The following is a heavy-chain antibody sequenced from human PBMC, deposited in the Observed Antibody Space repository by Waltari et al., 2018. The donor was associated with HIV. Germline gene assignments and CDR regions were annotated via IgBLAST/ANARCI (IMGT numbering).Heavy chain of an antibody. J-gene: IGHJ4*02. CDR2: IFYSGNT. Sequence: QLQVQESGPGLVKPSETLSLTCTVSGGATSSRDYYWGWIRQPPGKGLEWIGIIFYSGNTYSNPSLKSRVTISVDTSKSQFSLNLSSVTAADTAVYYCARQWLALYFDYWGQGTLVTVSS. D-gene: IGHD6-19*01. CDR3: ARQWLALYFDY. V-gene: IGHV4-39*07. CDR1: GGATSSRDYY.